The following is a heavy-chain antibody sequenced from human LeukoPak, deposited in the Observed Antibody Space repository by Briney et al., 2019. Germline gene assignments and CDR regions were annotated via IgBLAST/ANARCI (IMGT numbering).Heavy chain of an antibody. CDR1: GGTFSSYA. D-gene: IGHD1-26*01. V-gene: IGHV1-69*01. Sequence: SVKVSXKASGGTFSSYAISWVRQAPGQGLEWMGGIIPIFGTANYAQKFQGRVTITADESTSTAYMELSSLRSEDTAVYYCARVMEYSGSYSPDAFDIWGQGTMVTVSS. J-gene: IGHJ3*02. CDR3: ARVMEYSGSYSPDAFDI. CDR2: IIPIFGTA.